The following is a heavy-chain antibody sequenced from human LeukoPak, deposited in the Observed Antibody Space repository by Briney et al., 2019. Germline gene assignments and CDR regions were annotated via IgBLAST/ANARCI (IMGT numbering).Heavy chain of an antibody. D-gene: IGHD1-14*01. V-gene: IGHV3-7*03. J-gene: IGHJ4*02. CDR1: GFTFSTYW. CDR3: ANYHGGFDY. Sequence: GGSLRLSCAASGFTFSTYWMSWVRQAPGKGLEWVANIKQDGSEKYYVDSVKGRFTISRDNAKNSLSLQMNSLRADDTAVYYCANYHGGFDYWGQGTLVTVSS. CDR2: IKQDGSEK.